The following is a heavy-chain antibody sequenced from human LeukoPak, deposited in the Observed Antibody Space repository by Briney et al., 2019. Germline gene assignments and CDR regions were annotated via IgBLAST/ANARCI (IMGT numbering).Heavy chain of an antibody. Sequence: SETLSLTCAVYGGSFSGYYWSWIRQPPGKGLEWIGEINHSGSTNYNPSLKSRVTISVDTSKNQFSLKLSSVTAADTAVYYCARGRYFDWLLSASYYFDYWGQGTLATVSS. J-gene: IGHJ4*02. CDR1: GGSFSGYY. V-gene: IGHV4-34*01. CDR3: ARGRYFDWLLSASYYFDY. CDR2: INHSGST. D-gene: IGHD3-9*01.